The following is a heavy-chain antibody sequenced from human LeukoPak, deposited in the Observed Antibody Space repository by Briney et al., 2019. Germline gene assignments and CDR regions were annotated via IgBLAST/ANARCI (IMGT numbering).Heavy chain of an antibody. CDR3: ARGRRYYYDSSGYWEAFDI. CDR2: INHSGST. J-gene: IGHJ3*02. V-gene: IGHV4-34*01. Sequence: PSETLSLTCAVYGVSFSGYYWSWLRQPPGKGLEWVGEINHSGSTNYNASLKSRVTISVDTSKSQFSLKLSSVTAADTAVYYCARGRRYYYDSSGYWEAFDIWGQGTMVTVSS. CDR1: GVSFSGYY. D-gene: IGHD3-22*01.